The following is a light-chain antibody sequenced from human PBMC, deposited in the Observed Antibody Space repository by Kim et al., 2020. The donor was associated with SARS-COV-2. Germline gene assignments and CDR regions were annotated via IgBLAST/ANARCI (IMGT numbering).Light chain of an antibody. CDR1: QSVRSD. V-gene: IGKV3-11*02. J-gene: IGKJ3*01. CDR2: DAS. Sequence: SPGERAPLSCRASQSVRSDVAWFQQKPGQAPRLLIYDASDRATGIPVRFSGSGSGRDFTLTISSLEPEDFAVYYCQQRSNWPAFTFGPGTKVDIK. CDR3: QQRSNWPAFT.